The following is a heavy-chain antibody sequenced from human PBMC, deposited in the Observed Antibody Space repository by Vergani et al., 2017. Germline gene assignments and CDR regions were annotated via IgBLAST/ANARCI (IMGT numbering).Heavy chain of an antibody. Sequence: QLQLQESGPGLVKPSATLSLTCSVSGASIRSSNYYWGWIRQPPGKGLEWIASIYYSGSTYYNPSLKSRVTISVDTSKNQCSLKLRSVTAADTAVYFCARHSTVEWLVKLGWIDPWGQGILVTVSS. V-gene: IGHV4-39*01. CDR1: GASIRSSNYY. D-gene: IGHD6-19*01. CDR2: IYYSGST. J-gene: IGHJ5*02. CDR3: ARHSTVEWLVKLGWIDP.